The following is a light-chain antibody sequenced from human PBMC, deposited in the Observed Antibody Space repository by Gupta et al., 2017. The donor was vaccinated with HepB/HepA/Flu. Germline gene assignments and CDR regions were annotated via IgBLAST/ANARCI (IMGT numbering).Light chain of an antibody. CDR1: ESVGSDY. CDR2: GAS. Sequence: ETVLMQSPGTLSLSPGDRATLSCRASESVGSDYLAWHQQRPGQAPRLLIYGASKRATGIPDRFSGGASGTEFTLTITMLDPDDFAVYYCQQDGSTPYSFGQGTMIEIK. J-gene: IGKJ2*03. CDR3: QQDGSTPYS. V-gene: IGKV3-20*01.